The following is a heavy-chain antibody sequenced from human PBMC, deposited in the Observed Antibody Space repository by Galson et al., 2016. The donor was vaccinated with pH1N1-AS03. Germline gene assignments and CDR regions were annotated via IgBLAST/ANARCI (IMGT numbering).Heavy chain of an antibody. Sequence: SVKVFCKASGYIFTGFHVHWVRQAPGQGLEWMGWINPNNGVTNYAQKFEAWVTMTRDTSVSIAYMELYGLKSDYTAVYYCARDPRGPCTSATCPTTYYFGMDVWGQGTTVIVSS. V-gene: IGHV1-2*04. CDR3: ARDPRGPCTSATCPTTYYFGMDV. J-gene: IGHJ6*02. CDR1: GYIFTGFH. CDR2: INPNNGVT. D-gene: IGHD2-2*01.